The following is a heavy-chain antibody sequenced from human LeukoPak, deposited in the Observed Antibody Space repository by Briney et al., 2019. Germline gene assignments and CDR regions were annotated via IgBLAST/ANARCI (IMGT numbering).Heavy chain of an antibody. V-gene: IGHV3-30-3*01. D-gene: IGHD6-19*01. CDR1: GFTFSSYA. J-gene: IGHJ4*02. Sequence: QSGGSLRLSCAASGFTFSSYAMHWVRQAPGKGLEWVAVISYDGSNKYYADSVKGRFTISRDNSKNTLYLQMNSLRAEDTAVYYCARDQKAVAGTGVWGQGTLVTVSS. CDR3: ARDQKAVAGTGV. CDR2: ISYDGSNK.